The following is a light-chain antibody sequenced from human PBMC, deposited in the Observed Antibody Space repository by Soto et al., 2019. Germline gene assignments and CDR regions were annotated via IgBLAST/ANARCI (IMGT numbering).Light chain of an antibody. CDR1: QDISTL. Sequence: DIQMTQSPSSVSASIGDTVTITCRASQDISTLLAWYQQKPGKAPKLLIYGASTLESEVPSRISGRGSGTDFTLTISSLQPEDFATYFCQQADSFPLTFGGGTKVEIK. CDR3: QQADSFPLT. J-gene: IGKJ4*01. V-gene: IGKV1D-12*01. CDR2: GAS.